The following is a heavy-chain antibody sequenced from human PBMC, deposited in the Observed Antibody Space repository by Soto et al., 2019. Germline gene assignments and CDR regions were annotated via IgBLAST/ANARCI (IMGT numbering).Heavy chain of an antibody. J-gene: IGHJ6*02. CDR1: GGSISSYY. Sequence: SETLSLTCTVSGGSISSYYWSWIRQPPGKGLEWIGDIYYSGSTNYNPSLKSRVTISVDTSKNQFSLKLSSVTAADTAVYYCAREARSSCGYYENYYGMDVWGQGTTVTVPS. V-gene: IGHV4-59*01. CDR3: AREARSSCGYYENYYGMDV. CDR2: IYYSGST. D-gene: IGHD3-16*01.